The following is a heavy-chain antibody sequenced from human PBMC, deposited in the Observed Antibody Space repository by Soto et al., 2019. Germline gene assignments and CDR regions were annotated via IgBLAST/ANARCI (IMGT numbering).Heavy chain of an antibody. J-gene: IGHJ4*02. CDR3: ARDPDY. V-gene: IGHV4-34*01. CDR1: GGSFSGYY. Sequence: AETLSLTCAVYGGSFSGYYWSWVRQPPGKGLEWIGEINHSGSTNYNPSLKSRVTISVDTSKNQFSLKLSSVTAADTAVYYCARDPDYWGQGTLVTVSS. CDR2: INHSGST.